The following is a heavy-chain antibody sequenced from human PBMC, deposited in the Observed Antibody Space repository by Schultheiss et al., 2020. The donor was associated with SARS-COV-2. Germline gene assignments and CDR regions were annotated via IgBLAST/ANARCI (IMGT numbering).Heavy chain of an antibody. J-gene: IGHJ4*02. Sequence: SETLSLTCTVSGGSISSYYWSWIRQPPGKGLEWIGEINHSGSTNYNPSLKSRVTISVDTSKNQFSLKLSSVTAADTAVYYCARWDSGYDWAYFDYWGQGTLVTVSS. CDR1: GGSISSYY. CDR3: ARWDSGYDWAYFDY. D-gene: IGHD5-12*01. CDR2: INHSGST. V-gene: IGHV4-59*01.